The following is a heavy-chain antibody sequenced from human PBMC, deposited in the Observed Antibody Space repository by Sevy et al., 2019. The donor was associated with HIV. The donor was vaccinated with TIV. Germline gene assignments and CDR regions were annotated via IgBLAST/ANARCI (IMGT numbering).Heavy chain of an antibody. D-gene: IGHD6-19*01. J-gene: IGHJ4*02. CDR1: GFTFSSYG. V-gene: IGHV3-33*01. CDR2: MWYDGSNK. CDR3: ARPSPTPGIAVAGALGY. Sequence: GGSLRLSCAASGFTFSSYGMHWVRQAPGKGLEWLAVMWYDGSNKYYAFSVKGRFPVSRDNSKNPMYLQMNCLSAEDTAVYYCARPSPTPGIAVAGALGYWGQGTLVTVSS.